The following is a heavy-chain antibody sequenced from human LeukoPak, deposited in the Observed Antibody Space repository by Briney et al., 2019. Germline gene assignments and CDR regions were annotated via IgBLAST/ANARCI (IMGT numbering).Heavy chain of an antibody. D-gene: IGHD3-22*01. J-gene: IGHJ4*02. V-gene: IGHV3-15*01. CDR3: TTVRWADSRGITLGY. CDR1: GFTFSKAW. CDR2: IKSKTGGGAT. Sequence: GGSLRLSCAASGFTFSKAWMSWVRQAPGKGLEWVGRIKSKTGGGATDYAAPVKDRFSISRDDSKNTMYMQMSSLETEDTAVYYCTTVRWADSRGITLGYWGQGTLVTVSS.